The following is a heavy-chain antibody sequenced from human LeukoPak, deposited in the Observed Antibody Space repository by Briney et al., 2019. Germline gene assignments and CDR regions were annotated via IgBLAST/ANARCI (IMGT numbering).Heavy chain of an antibody. J-gene: IGHJ6*02. Sequence: SETLSLTCTVSGGSISSGSYYWSWIRQHPGKGLEWIGYIYYSGSTYYNPSLKSRVTISVDTSKNQFSLKLSSVTAADTAVYYCARESSYYGSGPGHGMDVWGQGTTVTVSS. V-gene: IGHV4-31*03. CDR1: GGSISSGSYY. CDR2: IYYSGST. D-gene: IGHD3-10*01. CDR3: ARESSYYGSGPGHGMDV.